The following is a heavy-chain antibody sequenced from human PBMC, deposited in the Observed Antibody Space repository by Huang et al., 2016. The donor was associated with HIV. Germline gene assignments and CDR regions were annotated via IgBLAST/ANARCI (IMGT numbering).Heavy chain of an antibody. CDR3: ARHAGSSRRYYFDY. Sequence: QVQLQESGPGLVKPSETLSLTCIVSGASINSRSYYWGWIRQPPGRGLEWLGSMSYSGSTDYNPSLKSRVTMSVDTSKNEFSLKLRSVTAADTAVYYCARHAGSSRRYYFDYWGRGTLVTVSS. J-gene: IGHJ4*02. D-gene: IGHD6-13*01. V-gene: IGHV4-39*01. CDR2: MSYSGST. CDR1: GASINSRSYY.